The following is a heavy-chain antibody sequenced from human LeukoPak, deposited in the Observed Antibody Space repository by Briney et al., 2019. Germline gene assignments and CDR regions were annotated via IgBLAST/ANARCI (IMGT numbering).Heavy chain of an antibody. Sequence: PGGSLRLPCAASGFIFKSYSMNWVRQAPGEGLEWVSAIDPSTTRIWYAGSVRGRFTVSRDNAKNSLDLQMNSLRAEDTAVYYCVRGGTYCDGNCKGADFWGQGTLVTVSS. CDR2: IDPSTTRI. D-gene: IGHD2-21*02. CDR1: GFIFKSYS. V-gene: IGHV3-21*01. CDR3: VRGGTYCDGNCKGADF. J-gene: IGHJ4*02.